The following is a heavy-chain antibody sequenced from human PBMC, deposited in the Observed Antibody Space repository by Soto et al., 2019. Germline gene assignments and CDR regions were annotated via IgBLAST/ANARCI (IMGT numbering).Heavy chain of an antibody. V-gene: IGHV3-74*01. CDR2: INTDGSNT. D-gene: IGHD2-15*01. CDR1: GLTFNRYW. Sequence: DVQLVETGGGVVPPGGSLRLSCAASGLTFNRYWMHWVRHAPGKGLVWVSHINTDGSNTNYADSVKGRFTISRDNVKSTLFMQMNRLRDDDTAVYYCAREFCSGGNCYTYYFDPWGQGIPVTVSS. CDR3: AREFCSGGNCYTYYFDP. J-gene: IGHJ5*02.